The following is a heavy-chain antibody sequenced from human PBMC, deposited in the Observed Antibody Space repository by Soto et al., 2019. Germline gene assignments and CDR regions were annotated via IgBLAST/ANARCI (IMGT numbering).Heavy chain of an antibody. CDR3: AKRRGDGGHFDY. J-gene: IGHJ4*02. CDR1: GFTFSSYA. CDR2: VSIGGST. Sequence: WGSLRLSCAASGFTFSSYAMGWVRQGPGKGLEWVAVVSIGGSTHYADSVRGRFTISRDNSKNTLSLQMNSLTAEDTAVYFCAKRRGDGGHFDYWGQGAVVT. V-gene: IGHV3-23*01. D-gene: IGHD2-21*02.